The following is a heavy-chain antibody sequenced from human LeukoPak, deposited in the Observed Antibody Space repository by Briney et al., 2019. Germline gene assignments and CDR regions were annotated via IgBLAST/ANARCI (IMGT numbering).Heavy chain of an antibody. J-gene: IGHJ4*02. D-gene: IGHD4-17*01. CDR2: VYSTGST. CDR3: ARGDYGDYVV. CDR1: GDSVSSGSYF. Sequence: SETLSLTCTVSGDSVSSGSYFWSWIRQPAGKGLEWIGRVYSTGSTNYNPSLKSRVTISVDTSKNQFSLMVSSVTAADTAVYYCARGDYGDYVVWGQGTLVTVSS. V-gene: IGHV4-61*02.